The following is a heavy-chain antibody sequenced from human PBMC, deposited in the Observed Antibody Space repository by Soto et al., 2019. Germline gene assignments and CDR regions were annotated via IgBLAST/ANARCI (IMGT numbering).Heavy chain of an antibody. Sequence: ASETLSLTCTVSGGSISSGDYYWSWIRQPPGKGLEWIGYIYYSGSTYYNPSLKSRVTISVDTSKNQFSLKLSSVTAADTAVYYCARTHIVVDWAFDIWGQGTMVTVSS. V-gene: IGHV4-30-4*01. CDR1: GGSISSGDYY. J-gene: IGHJ3*02. CDR3: ARTHIVVDWAFDI. CDR2: IYYSGST. D-gene: IGHD2-21*01.